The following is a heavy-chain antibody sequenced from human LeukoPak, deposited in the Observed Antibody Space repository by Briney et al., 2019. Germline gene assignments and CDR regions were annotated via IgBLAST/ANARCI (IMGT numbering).Heavy chain of an antibody. CDR1: GGTFSSYA. CDR2: IIPIFGTA. V-gene: IGHV1-69*13. J-gene: IGHJ6*02. CDR3: ASYGSSSWYYYYGMDV. D-gene: IGHD6-13*01. Sequence: SVKVSCKASGGTFSSYAISWVRQAPGQGPEWMGGIIPIFGTANYAQKFQGRVTITADESTSTAYMELSSLRSEDTAVYYCASYGSSSWYYYYGMDVWGQGTTVTVSS.